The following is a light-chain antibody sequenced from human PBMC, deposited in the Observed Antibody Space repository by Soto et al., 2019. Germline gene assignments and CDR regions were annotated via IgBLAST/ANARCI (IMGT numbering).Light chain of an antibody. J-gene: IGKJ1*01. Sequence: EIVLTQSPATLSVSPGERATLSCRASESVNTNVAWYQQKPGQVPRLLIYGASTRATGIPARFSGSGSGTEVTLTITNLQPEDFGVYHCQQYDDWPPWTFGQGTEVEIK. CDR2: GAS. CDR1: ESVNTN. V-gene: IGKV3-15*01. CDR3: QQYDDWPPWT.